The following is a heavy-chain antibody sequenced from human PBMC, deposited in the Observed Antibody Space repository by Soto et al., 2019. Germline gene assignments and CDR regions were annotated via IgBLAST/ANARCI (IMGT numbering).Heavy chain of an antibody. CDR1: GFTFSSYA. CDR3: ATDCSGASCRLYYYYYYGMDA. J-gene: IGHJ6*02. D-gene: IGHD2-15*01. V-gene: IGHV3-23*01. Sequence: PGGSLRLSCAASGFTFSSYAMSWVRQAPGKGLEWVSAISGSGGSTYYADSVKGRFTISRDNSKNTLYLQMNSLRAEDTAVYYCATDCSGASCRLYYYYYYGMDAWGQGTKVTVSS. CDR2: ISGSGGST.